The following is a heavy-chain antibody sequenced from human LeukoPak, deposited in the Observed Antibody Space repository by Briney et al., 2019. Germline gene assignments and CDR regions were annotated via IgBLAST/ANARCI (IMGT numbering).Heavy chain of an antibody. CDR3: ARAETDHYYFDY. D-gene: IGHD3-10*01. Sequence: PSETLSLTCTVSGGAISSYYWSWIRQPPGKGLEWIGYIYYSGSTNYHPSLKSRVTMSVDTSKNQFSLKLTSVTAADTAIYYCARAETDHYYFDYLGQGILVTVSS. CDR2: IYYSGST. CDR1: GGAISSYY. V-gene: IGHV4-59*12. J-gene: IGHJ4*02.